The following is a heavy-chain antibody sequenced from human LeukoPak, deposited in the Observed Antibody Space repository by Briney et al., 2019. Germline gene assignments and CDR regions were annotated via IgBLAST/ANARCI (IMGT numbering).Heavy chain of an antibody. CDR3: ASITMVRGVSCFDY. CDR2: ISSSSSTL. CDR1: GFTFSSYS. Sequence: GGSLRLSCAASGFTFSSYSMNWVRQAPGKGLEWVSYISSSSSTLYYADSVKGRFTISRDNAKNSLYLQMISLRAEDTAVYYCASITMVRGVSCFDYWGQGTLVTVSS. D-gene: IGHD3-10*01. V-gene: IGHV3-48*01. J-gene: IGHJ4*02.